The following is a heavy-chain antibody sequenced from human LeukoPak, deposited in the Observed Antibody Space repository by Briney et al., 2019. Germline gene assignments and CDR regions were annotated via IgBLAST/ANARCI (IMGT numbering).Heavy chain of an antibody. CDR1: GGSFSGYY. D-gene: IGHD6-6*01. CDR3: ARGRPSIAARHFLDY. J-gene: IGHJ4*02. Sequence: SETLSLTCAVYGGSFSGYYWSWIRQPPGKGLEWIGEINHSGSTNYNPSLKSRVTISVDTSKNQFSLKLSSVTAADTAVYYCARGRPSIAARHFLDYWGQGTLVTVSS. CDR2: INHSGST. V-gene: IGHV4-34*01.